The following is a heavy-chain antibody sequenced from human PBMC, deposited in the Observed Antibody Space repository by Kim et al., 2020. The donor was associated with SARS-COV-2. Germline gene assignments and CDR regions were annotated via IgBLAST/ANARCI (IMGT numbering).Heavy chain of an antibody. V-gene: IGHV1-8*01. J-gene: IGHJ6*02. D-gene: IGHD2-2*01. CDR3: ARGGYQLLSARPGGYYGMDV. CDR2: MNPNSGNT. CDR1: GYTFTSYD. Sequence: ASVKVSCKASGYTFTSYDINWVRQATGQGLEWMGWMNPNSGNTGYAQKFQGRVTMTRNTSISTAYMELSSLRSEDTAVYYCARGGYQLLSARPGGYYGMDVWGQGTTVTVSS.